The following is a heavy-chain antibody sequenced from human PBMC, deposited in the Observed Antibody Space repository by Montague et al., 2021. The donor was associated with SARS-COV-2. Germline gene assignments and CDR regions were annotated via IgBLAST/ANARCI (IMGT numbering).Heavy chain of an antibody. CDR3: AKGYYYDTSGYLHPFDY. D-gene: IGHD3-22*01. V-gene: IGHV3-23*01. J-gene: IGHJ4*02. CDR2: ITGSGGST. Sequence: SLRLSLTASGFTFRSYGMSWVRQAPGKGLEWVSGITGSGGSTYYADSVKGRFTISRDNSKNTLYLQMNSLRAEDTAVYYCAKGYYYDTSGYLHPFDYWGQGTLVTVSS. CDR1: GFTFRSYG.